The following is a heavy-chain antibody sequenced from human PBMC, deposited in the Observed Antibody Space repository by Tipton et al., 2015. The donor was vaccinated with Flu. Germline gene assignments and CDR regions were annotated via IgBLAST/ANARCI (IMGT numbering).Heavy chain of an antibody. D-gene: IGHD3-16*01. CDR1: GGSISSYY. CDR3: ARGIRGSDWFDP. V-gene: IGHV4-59*01. CDR2: IYYSGST. J-gene: IGHJ5*02. Sequence: LRLSCTVSGGSISSYYWSWIRQPPGKGLEWIGYIYYSGSTNYNPSLKSRVTISVDTSKNQFSLKLSSVTAADTAVYYCARGIRGSDWFDPWGQGTLVTVSS.